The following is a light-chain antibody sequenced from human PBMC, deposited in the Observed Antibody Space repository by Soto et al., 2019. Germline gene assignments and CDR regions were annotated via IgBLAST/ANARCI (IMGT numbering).Light chain of an antibody. CDR2: AGS. CDR1: QGIGNY. V-gene: IGKV1-27*01. Sequence: DIQMTQSPSSLSASVGDRVTITCRASQGIGNYLAWYQQKPGRVPKLLIYAGSTLHSGVPSRFSGSGSGTDFTLTISSLQPEDVATYHCQKYNSAPWTFGQGTKVEI. J-gene: IGKJ1*01. CDR3: QKYNSAPWT.